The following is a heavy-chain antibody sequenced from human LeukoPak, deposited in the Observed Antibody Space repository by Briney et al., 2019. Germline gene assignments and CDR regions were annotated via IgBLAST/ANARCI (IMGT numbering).Heavy chain of an antibody. CDR1: GGSFSGYY. J-gene: IGHJ5*02. D-gene: IGHD6-13*01. CDR3: ARGNPHSSSWGFDP. CDR2: INHSGST. V-gene: IGHV4-34*01. Sequence: PSETLSLTCAVCGGSFSGYYWSWIRQPPGKGLEWIGEINHSGSTNYTPSLTSRVTISVDTSKNQFSLKLSSVTAADTAVYYCARGNPHSSSWGFDPWGQGTLVTVSS.